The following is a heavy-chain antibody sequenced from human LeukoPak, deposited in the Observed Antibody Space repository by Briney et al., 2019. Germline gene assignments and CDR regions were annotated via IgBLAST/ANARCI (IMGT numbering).Heavy chain of an antibody. CDR1: GFTFSSNW. J-gene: IGHJ4*02. Sequence: GGSLRLSCAASGFTFSSNWMHWVRQAPGKGLVWVSRINEDGSTTNYADSVKGRSTIFRDNAKNTLYLQMNSLRAEDTAVYCCVRDLGGRSGHWGQGTLVTVST. CDR3: VRDLGGRSGH. CDR2: INEDGSTT. V-gene: IGHV3-74*01. D-gene: IGHD1-26*01.